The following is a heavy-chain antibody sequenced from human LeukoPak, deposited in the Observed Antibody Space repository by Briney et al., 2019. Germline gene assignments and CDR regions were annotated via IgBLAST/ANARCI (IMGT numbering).Heavy chain of an antibody. CDR1: GGSFSGYY. Sequence: SETLSLTCAVYGGSFSGYYWSWIRQPPGKGLEWIGYIYYSGSTNYNPSLKSRVTISVDTSKNQFSLKLSSVTAADTAVYYCARLGGYSYGYRGDYWGQGTLVTVSS. CDR2: IYYSGST. J-gene: IGHJ4*02. CDR3: ARLGGYSYGYRGDY. D-gene: IGHD5-18*01. V-gene: IGHV4-59*08.